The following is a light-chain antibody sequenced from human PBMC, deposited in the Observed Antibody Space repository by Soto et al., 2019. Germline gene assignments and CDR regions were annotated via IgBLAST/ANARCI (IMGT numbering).Light chain of an antibody. Sequence: DIQMTQSPATLSASVGDRVTITCRASQSISSWLAWYQQKPGKVPKLLIDDASSLEGGVPSKFSGSGSGTEFNLTISSLQPDYFATYYCQQYNTYPWTFGQGTKVEIK. CDR3: QQYNTYPWT. V-gene: IGKV1-5*01. CDR1: QSISSW. CDR2: DAS. J-gene: IGKJ1*01.